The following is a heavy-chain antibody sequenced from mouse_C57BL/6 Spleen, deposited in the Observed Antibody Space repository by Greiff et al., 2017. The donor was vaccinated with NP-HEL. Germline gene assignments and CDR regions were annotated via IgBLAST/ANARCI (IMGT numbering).Heavy chain of an antibody. J-gene: IGHJ2*01. D-gene: IGHD1-1*01. Sequence: VQLQQPGAELVMPGASVKLSCKASGYTFTSYWMHWVKQRPGQGLEWIGEIDPSDSYTNYNQKFKGKSTLTVDKSSSTAYMQLSSLTSEDSAVYYCARGYYGSSYGFDYWGQGTTLTVSS. V-gene: IGHV1-69*01. CDR1: GYTFTSYW. CDR2: IDPSDSYT. CDR3: ARGYYGSSYGFDY.